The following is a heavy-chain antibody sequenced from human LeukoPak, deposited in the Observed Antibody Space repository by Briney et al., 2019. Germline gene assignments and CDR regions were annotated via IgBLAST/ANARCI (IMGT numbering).Heavy chain of an antibody. J-gene: IGHJ4*02. CDR3: ARGGYIVGATFDY. Sequence: PGGSLRLSCAASGFTFSSYSMNWVRQAPGKGLEWVSSISSSSSYIYYADSVKGRFTIPRDNAKNSLYLQMNSLRAEDTAVYYCARGGYIVGATFDYWGQGTLVTVSS. V-gene: IGHV3-21*01. D-gene: IGHD1-26*01. CDR1: GFTFSSYS. CDR2: ISSSSSYI.